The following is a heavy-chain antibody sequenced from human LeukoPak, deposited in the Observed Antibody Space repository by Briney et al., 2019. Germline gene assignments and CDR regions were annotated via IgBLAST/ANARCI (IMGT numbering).Heavy chain of an antibody. CDR3: ARRGRLRNLGGNWNWFDP. CDR2: INHSASA. J-gene: IGHJ5*02. Sequence: SETLSLTCGVYGGSFSGYYWSWIRQPPGKGLEWIGEINHSASANYNSSLKSRLTISVDTSKKQFSLKLSSVTAADTAVYYCARRGRLRNLGGNWNWFDPWGQGALVTVFS. V-gene: IGHV4-34*01. CDR1: GGSFSGYY. D-gene: IGHD5-12*01.